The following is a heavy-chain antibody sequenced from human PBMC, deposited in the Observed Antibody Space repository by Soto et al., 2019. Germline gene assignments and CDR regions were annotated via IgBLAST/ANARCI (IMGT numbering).Heavy chain of an antibody. J-gene: IGHJ4*02. D-gene: IGHD6-13*01. V-gene: IGHV3-49*04. Sequence: PGGSLRLSCTASGFTFGDYAMSWVRQAPGKGLEWVGFIRSKPYGGTTEYAASVRGRFTISRDDSKNIAYLQMNSLKTEDTAVYFCTRRRPYSSTWYGRGYYFDYWGQGTLVTVSS. CDR3: TRRRPYSSTWYGRGYYFDY. CDR2: IRSKPYGGTT. CDR1: GFTFGDYA.